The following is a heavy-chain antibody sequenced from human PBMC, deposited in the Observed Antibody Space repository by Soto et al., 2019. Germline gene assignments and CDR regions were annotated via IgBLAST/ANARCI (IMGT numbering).Heavy chain of an antibody. V-gene: IGHV3-11*01. J-gene: IGHJ4*02. Sequence: PGGSLRLSCAASGLTFSDYYMSWIRQAPGKGLEWVSYISSSGSTIYYADSVKGRFTISRDNAKNSLYLQMNSLRAEDTAVYYCARDQLDYDFWSGYYDYWGQGTLVTVSS. CDR3: ARDQLDYDFWSGYYDY. CDR1: GLTFSDYY. D-gene: IGHD3-3*01. CDR2: ISSSGSTI.